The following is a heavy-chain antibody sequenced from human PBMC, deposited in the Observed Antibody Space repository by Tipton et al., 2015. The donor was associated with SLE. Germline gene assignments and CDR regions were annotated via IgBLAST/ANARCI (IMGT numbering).Heavy chain of an antibody. CDR3: ATKGEQQLVRDWYFDL. D-gene: IGHD6-13*01. CDR1: GGSISSGDYY. V-gene: IGHV4-61*08. CDR2: IYYSGST. J-gene: IGHJ2*01. Sequence: LRLSCTVSGGSISSGDYYWSWIRQPPGKGLEWIGYIYYSGSTNYNPSLKSRVTISVDTSKNHFSLQLSSVTAADTAVYYRATKGEQQLVRDWYFDLWGRGTLVTVSP.